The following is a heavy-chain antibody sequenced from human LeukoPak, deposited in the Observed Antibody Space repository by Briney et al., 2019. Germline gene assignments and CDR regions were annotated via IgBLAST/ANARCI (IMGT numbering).Heavy chain of an antibody. J-gene: IGHJ4*02. CDR2: INPNSGGT. CDR1: GYTFTSYD. CDR3: ARVSNGSYFDY. D-gene: IGHD3-22*01. V-gene: IGHV1-2*06. Sequence: ASVKVSCKASGYTFTSYDINWVRQATGQGLEWMGRINPNSGGTNYAQKFQGRVTMTRDTSISTAYMELSRLRSDDTAVYYCARVSNGSYFDYWGQGTLVTVSS.